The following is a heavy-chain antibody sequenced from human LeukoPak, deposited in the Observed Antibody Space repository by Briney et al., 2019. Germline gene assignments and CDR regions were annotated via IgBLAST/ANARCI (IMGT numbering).Heavy chain of an antibody. D-gene: IGHD3-10*01. CDR3: GRIRRGWIDY. J-gene: IGHJ4*02. V-gene: IGHV2-70*11. CDR1: GVSLSTSGMC. Sequence: SGPTLVNPTQTLTLTCTFSGVSLSTSGMCVSWIRQPPGKALEWRARSDWDDDKYYSTSLKTRITISNDTSKNQVVLTMTNMDPVDTASYYCGRIRRGWIDYWGQGTLVTVSS. CDR2: SDWDDDK.